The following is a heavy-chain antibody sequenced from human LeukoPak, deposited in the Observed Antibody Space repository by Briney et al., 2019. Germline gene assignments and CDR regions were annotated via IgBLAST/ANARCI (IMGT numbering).Heavy chain of an antibody. V-gene: IGHV1-24*01. CDR1: GYTLTDLS. CDR2: FDPEDGET. Sequence: ASVKVSCKVSGYTLTDLSMHWVRQAPGKGLEWMGGFDPEDGETIYAQKFQGRVTMTEDTSTDTAYMELSSLRSEDTAVYYCATRGLRLGTSAPFDYWGQGTLVTVSS. J-gene: IGHJ4*02. D-gene: IGHD2-15*01. CDR3: ATRGLRLGTSAPFDY.